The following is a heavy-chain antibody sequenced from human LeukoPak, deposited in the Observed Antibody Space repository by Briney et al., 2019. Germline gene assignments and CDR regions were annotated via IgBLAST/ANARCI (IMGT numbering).Heavy chain of an antibody. J-gene: IGHJ4*02. V-gene: IGHV1-24*01. CDR1: GYTLTELS. CDR3: ATEGREAYPSGSYAGTFDY. CDR2: FDPEDGET. Sequence: GASVKVSCKVSGYTLTELSMHWVRQAPGKGLEWMGGFDPEDGETIYAQKFQGRVTMTEDTSTDTAYMELSSLRSEDTAVYYCATEGREAYPSGSYAGTFDYWGQGTLVTVSS. D-gene: IGHD1-26*01.